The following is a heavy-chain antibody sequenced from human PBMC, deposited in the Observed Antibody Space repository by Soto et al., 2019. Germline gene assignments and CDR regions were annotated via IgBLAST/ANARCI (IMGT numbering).Heavy chain of an antibody. J-gene: IGHJ2*01. Sequence: EVQLLDSGGGLVQPGGSLRLSLAASGFTFSGYALTWVRPGPGKGLEGGSAIRGGGDATFYADSVKGRFTISRDNSKNTLYLQMNTLRAEDTAVYYCARKVSGSTGRPDLWYFDLWGRGTLVTVSS. CDR1: GFTFSGYA. D-gene: IGHD3-10*01. V-gene: IGHV3-23*01. CDR3: ARKVSGSTGRPDLWYFDL. CDR2: IRGGGDAT.